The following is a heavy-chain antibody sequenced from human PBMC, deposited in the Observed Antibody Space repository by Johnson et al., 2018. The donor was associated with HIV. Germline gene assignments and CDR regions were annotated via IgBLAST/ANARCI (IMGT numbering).Heavy chain of an antibody. CDR3: AKARGYSSSWYLGYDAFDI. Sequence: VQLVESGGGLVQPGGSLRLSCAASGFTVSSNYMSWVRQAPGKGLEWVSVIYSGGSTYYADSVKGRFTISRDNAKNSLYLQMNSLRAEDTALYYCAKARGYSSSWYLGYDAFDIWGQGTMVTVSS. J-gene: IGHJ3*02. D-gene: IGHD6-13*01. V-gene: IGHV3-66*02. CDR2: IYSGGST. CDR1: GFTVSSNY.